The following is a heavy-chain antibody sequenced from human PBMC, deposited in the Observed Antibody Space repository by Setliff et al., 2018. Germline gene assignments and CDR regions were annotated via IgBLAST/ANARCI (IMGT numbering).Heavy chain of an antibody. D-gene: IGHD2-21*02. CDR2: INGNSGVT. Sequence: ASVKVSCKASGYTFNSYGISWVRQAPGQGLEWMGWINGNSGVTKYAQKFQGRVTMTSETSISIVYMDLTRLTSDDTAVYYCAQTKGFVDGYLDPWGQGTLVTVSS. V-gene: IGHV1-2*02. CDR3: AQTKGFVDGYLDP. CDR1: GYTFNSYG. J-gene: IGHJ5*02.